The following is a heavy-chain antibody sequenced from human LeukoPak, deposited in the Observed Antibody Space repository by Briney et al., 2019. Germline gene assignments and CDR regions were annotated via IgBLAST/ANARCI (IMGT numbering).Heavy chain of an antibody. V-gene: IGHV3-23*01. D-gene: IGHD6-6*01. CDR3: TTGPLRIAPRLVVDS. CDR2: ISPSGGVT. J-gene: IGHJ4*02. CDR1: GFTFSSYA. Sequence: GGSLRLSCATSGFTFSSYAMSWVRQAPGKGLEWVSTISPSGGVTFYSDSVRGRFTISRDDSKTTLYLQMNSLKTEDTAVYYCTTGPLRIAPRLVVDSWGQGTLVTVSS.